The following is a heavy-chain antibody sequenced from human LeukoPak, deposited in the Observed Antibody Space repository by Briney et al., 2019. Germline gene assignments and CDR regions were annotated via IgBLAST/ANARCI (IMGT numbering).Heavy chain of an antibody. CDR2: ISFDGNNK. V-gene: IGHV3-30*03. CDR1: GFTFSNYG. CDR3: ARDRDSGWYKGAFDI. Sequence: GGSLRLSCAASGFTFSNYGIHWIRQAPGKGLEWVAVISFDGNNKYYADSVRGRFTISRDNSKNTLYLQMNSLRAGDTAVYYCARDRDSGWYKGAFDIWGQGTMVTVSS. D-gene: IGHD6-19*01. J-gene: IGHJ3*02.